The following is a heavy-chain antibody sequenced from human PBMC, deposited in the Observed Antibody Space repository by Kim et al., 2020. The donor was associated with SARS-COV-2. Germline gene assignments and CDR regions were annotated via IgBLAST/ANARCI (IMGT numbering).Heavy chain of an antibody. CDR2: IYYSGST. J-gene: IGHJ5*02. CDR3: ARHAAPGDSGSSSDDYWFDP. CDR1: GGSISSYY. V-gene: IGHV4-59*08. Sequence: SETLSLTCTVSGGSISSYYWSWIRQPPGKGLEWIGYIYYSGSTNYNPSLKSRFTISVDTSKNQFSLKLSSVTAADTAVYYCARHAAPGDSGSSSDDYWFDPWGQGSLVTVSS. D-gene: IGHD1-26*01.